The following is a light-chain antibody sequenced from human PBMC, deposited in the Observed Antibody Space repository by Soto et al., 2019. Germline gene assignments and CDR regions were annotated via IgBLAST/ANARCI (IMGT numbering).Light chain of an antibody. J-gene: IGLJ2*01. CDR2: SNN. CDR1: SSNIGSNT. Sequence: QSVLTQPPSASGTPGQRVTISCSGSSSNIGSNTVNWHQQLPGTAPKLLIYSNNQRPSGVPDRFSGSKSGTSASLAISGLQSDDEADYYCAAWDDSLNGVVFGGGTKLTVL. CDR3: AAWDDSLNGVV. V-gene: IGLV1-44*01.